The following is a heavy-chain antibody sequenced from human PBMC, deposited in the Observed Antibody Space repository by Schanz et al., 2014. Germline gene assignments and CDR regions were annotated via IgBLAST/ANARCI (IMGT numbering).Heavy chain of an antibody. D-gene: IGHD2-15*01. CDR2: IWYDGNNK. CDR3: ARVVAAAPQGCNY. Sequence: QVQLVESGGGVVQPGRSLRLSCAASGFTFSSYGMHWVRQAPGKGLEWVAVIWYDGNNKFYADSVKGRFIISRDNSKNTVYLLMNSLRVEDTAVYYCARVVAAAPQGCNYWGRGTLVTVSS. CDR1: GFTFSSYG. V-gene: IGHV3-33*01. J-gene: IGHJ4*02.